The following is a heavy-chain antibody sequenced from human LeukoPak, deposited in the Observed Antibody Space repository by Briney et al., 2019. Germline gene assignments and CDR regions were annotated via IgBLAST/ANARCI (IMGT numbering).Heavy chain of an antibody. CDR1: GFTFSSYS. CDR2: ISSSSSYI. V-gene: IGHV3-21*01. CDR3: VRDYDFWIPFDY. Sequence: GGSLRLSCAASGFTFSSYSMNWVRQAPGKGLEWVSSISSSSSYIYYADSVKGRFTISRDNAKNSLYLQMNSLRAEDTAVYYCVRDYDFWIPFDYWGQGTLVTVSS. D-gene: IGHD3-3*01. J-gene: IGHJ4*02.